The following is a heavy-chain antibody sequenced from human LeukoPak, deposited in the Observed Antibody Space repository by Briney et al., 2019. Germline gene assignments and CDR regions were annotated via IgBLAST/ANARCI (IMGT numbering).Heavy chain of an antibody. D-gene: IGHD6-6*01. J-gene: IGHJ4*02. V-gene: IGHV1-58*01. CDR3: AAGEYSSSSVDY. Sequence: ASVKVSCKASGFTFTSSAVQWVRQARGQRLEWIGWIVVGSGNTNYAQKFQERVTITRDMSTSTAYMELSSLRSEDTAVYYCAAGEYSSSSVDYWGQGTLVTVSS. CDR1: GFTFTSSA. CDR2: IVVGSGNT.